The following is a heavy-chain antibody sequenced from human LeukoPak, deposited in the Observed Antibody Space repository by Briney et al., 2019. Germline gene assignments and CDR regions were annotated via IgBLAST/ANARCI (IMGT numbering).Heavy chain of an antibody. CDR2: ISSSNSTI. V-gene: IGHV3-48*04. D-gene: IGHD5-18*01. J-gene: IGHJ4*02. CDR1: GFTFRSYS. CDR3: ARGNSSGRGALDY. Sequence: RPGVSLRLSCAASGFTFRSYSMNWVRQSPRKGLEWVSYISSSNSTIYYGDSVKGRFTISRDNAENSLYLQMNSLRAEDTAVYYCARGNSSGRGALDYWGQGTLVTVSS.